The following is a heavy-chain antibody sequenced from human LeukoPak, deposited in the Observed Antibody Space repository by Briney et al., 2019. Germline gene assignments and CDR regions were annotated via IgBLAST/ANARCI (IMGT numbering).Heavy chain of an antibody. J-gene: IGHJ4*02. CDR3: ARWCYYDSSGYYFGLKTKYYFDY. CDR2: INHSGST. Sequence: PSETLSLTCAVYGGSFSGYYWSWIRQPPGKGLEWIGKINHSGSTNYNPSLKSRVTISVDTSKNQFSLKLSSVTAADTAVYYCARWCYYDSSGYYFGLKTKYYFDYWGQGTLVTVSS. D-gene: IGHD3-22*01. V-gene: IGHV4-34*01. CDR1: GGSFSGYY.